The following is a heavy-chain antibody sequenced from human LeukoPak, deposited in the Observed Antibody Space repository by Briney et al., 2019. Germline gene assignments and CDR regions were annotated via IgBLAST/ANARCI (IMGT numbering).Heavy chain of an antibody. J-gene: IGHJ4*02. Sequence: GASVKVSCKASGYTFTSYYMHWVRQAPGQGLEWMGIINPSGGSTSYAQKFQGRVTMTRDTSTSTVYMELSSLRSEDTAVYYCARDESSIAARRPFDYWGQGTLVTVSS. D-gene: IGHD6-6*01. V-gene: IGHV1-46*01. CDR3: ARDESSIAARRPFDY. CDR2: INPSGGST. CDR1: GYTFTSYY.